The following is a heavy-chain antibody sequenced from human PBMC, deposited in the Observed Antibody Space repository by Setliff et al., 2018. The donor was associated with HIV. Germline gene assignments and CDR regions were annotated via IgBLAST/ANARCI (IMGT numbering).Heavy chain of an antibody. V-gene: IGHV1-69*10. CDR1: GGTFGSYS. CDR2: IIPFFDMT. CDR3: ARGPYYDSNGYHLSSDY. J-gene: IGHJ4*02. Sequence: ASVKVSCKASGGTFGSYSISWVRQAPGQGLEWMGGIIPFFDMTNYAQKFQGRVTLTRDTSISTAYMELSSLRSEDTAVYYCARGPYYDSNGYHLSSDYWGQGTLVTVSS. D-gene: IGHD3-22*01.